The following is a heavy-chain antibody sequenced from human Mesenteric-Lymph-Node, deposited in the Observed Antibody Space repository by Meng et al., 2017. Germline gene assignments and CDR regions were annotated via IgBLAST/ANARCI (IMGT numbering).Heavy chain of an antibody. CDR2: IYASGST. CDR3: ARDSIAAAYIDY. Sequence: SETLSLTCTVSGGSISDNYWSWVRQPAGKGLEWIGRIYASGSTNYNPSLKSRVAMSVDTSRNQFSLRLGSVTAADTAVYYCARDSIAAAYIDYWGQGTLVTVSS. D-gene: IGHD6-13*01. J-gene: IGHJ4*02. CDR1: GGSISDNY. V-gene: IGHV4-4*07.